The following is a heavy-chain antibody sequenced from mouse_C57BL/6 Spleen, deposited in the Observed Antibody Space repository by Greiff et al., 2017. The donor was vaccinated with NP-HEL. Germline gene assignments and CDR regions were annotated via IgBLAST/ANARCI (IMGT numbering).Heavy chain of an antibody. CDR2: ISSGSSTI. Sequence: EVQLVESGGGLVKPGGSLKLSCAASGFTFSDYGMHWVRQAPEKGLEWVAYISSGSSTIYYADTVKGRFTISRDNAKNTLFLQMTSLGAEATAMYYCAKNWDVIAYWGQGTLVTVSA. CDR1: GFTFSDYG. D-gene: IGHD4-1*01. J-gene: IGHJ3*01. CDR3: AKNWDVIAY. V-gene: IGHV5-17*01.